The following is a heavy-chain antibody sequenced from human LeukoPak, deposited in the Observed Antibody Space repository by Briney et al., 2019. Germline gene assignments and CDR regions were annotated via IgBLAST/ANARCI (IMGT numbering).Heavy chain of an antibody. CDR1: GFSFSGYA. J-gene: IGHJ4*02. CDR3: AKARRGYTSSWIDY. D-gene: IGHD6-13*01. V-gene: IGHV3-23*01. Sequence: GGSLRLSCAASGFSFSGYAMTWVRQAPGKGLEWVSVISGSGRSPFYADSVKGRITISRDNSKNTLYLQMNSLRAEDTAVYYCAKARRGYTSSWIDYWGQRTLVTVSS. CDR2: ISGSGRSP.